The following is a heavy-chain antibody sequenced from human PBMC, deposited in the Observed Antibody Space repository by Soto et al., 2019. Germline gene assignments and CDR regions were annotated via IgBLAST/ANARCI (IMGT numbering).Heavy chain of an antibody. CDR2: INPKSGGT. J-gene: IGHJ6*02. CDR3: ARGDSTDCSNGVCSFFYDHDMDV. CDR1: GYSFTDYH. V-gene: IGHV1-2*04. Sequence: GASVKVSCKASGYSFTDYHIHWVRQAPGQGLEWLGRINPKSGGTSTAQKFQGWVTMTTDTSISTASMELTRLTSDDTAIYYCARGDSTDCSNGVCSFFYDHDMDVWGQGTTVTVSS. D-gene: IGHD2-8*01.